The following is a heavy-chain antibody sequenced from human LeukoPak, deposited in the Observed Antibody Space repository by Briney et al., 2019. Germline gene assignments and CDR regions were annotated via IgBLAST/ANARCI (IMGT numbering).Heavy chain of an antibody. CDR2: TSHSGST. J-gene: IGHJ6*02. Sequence: SETLSLTCAVYGGSLSGFYWSWIRQPPGNGLEWIGETSHSGSTSYNPSLKSRVSISVDTSKNQFSLQLNSVTPEDTAVYYCAREWLEWELVHYYYYGMDVWGQGTTVTVSS. D-gene: IGHD1-26*01. CDR1: GGSLSGFY. V-gene: IGHV4-34*01. CDR3: AREWLEWELVHYYYYGMDV.